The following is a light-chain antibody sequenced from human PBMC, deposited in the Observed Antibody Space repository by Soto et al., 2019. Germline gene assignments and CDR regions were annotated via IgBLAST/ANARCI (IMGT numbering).Light chain of an antibody. CDR2: GAS. CDR1: QSVGSNY. J-gene: IGKJ3*01. V-gene: IGKV3-20*01. CDR3: QTYGSSLGT. Sequence: IVLTQSPVTLSLSPGERATLSCRASQSVGSNYLAWYRQKPGQAPRLLIYGASTRATGIQDRFSGSGSGTDFTLTISILEPEDFAVYYCQTYGSSLGTFGPGTKVDIK.